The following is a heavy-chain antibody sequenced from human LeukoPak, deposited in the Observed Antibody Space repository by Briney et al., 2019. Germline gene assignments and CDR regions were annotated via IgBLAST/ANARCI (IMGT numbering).Heavy chain of an antibody. J-gene: IGHJ4*02. CDR3: AKEAVAGIVEY. CDR2: LNGGGGDT. CDR1: GFTFSSYA. D-gene: IGHD6-19*01. Sequence: QSGGSLRLSCAASGFTFSSYAMSWVRQAPGKGLEWVSALNGGGGDTYYADSVKGRFTISRDNSKSTLYLQMNSLRAEDTAVYYCAKEAVAGIVEYWGQGTLVAVSS. V-gene: IGHV3-23*01.